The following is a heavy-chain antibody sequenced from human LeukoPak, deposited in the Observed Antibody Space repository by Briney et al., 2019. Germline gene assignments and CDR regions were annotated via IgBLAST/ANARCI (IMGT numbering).Heavy chain of an antibody. V-gene: IGHV4-39*07. CDR2: IYYSGST. D-gene: IGHD1-26*01. Sequence: SETLSLTCTVSGGSISSSSYYWGWIRQPPGKGLEWIGSIYYSGSTYYNPSLKSRVTISVDTSKNQFSLKLSSVTAADTAVYYCATESYLKWEPNDYWGQGTLVTVSS. CDR1: GGSISSSSYY. J-gene: IGHJ4*02. CDR3: ATESYLKWEPNDY.